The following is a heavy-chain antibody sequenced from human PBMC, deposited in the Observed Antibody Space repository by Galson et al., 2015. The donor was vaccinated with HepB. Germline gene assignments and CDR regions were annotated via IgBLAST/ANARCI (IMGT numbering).Heavy chain of an antibody. CDR1: TFSSNY. D-gene: IGHD3-9*01. V-gene: IGHV3-66*01. CDR2: IYSGGST. J-gene: IGHJ4*02. Sequence: TFSSNYMSWVRQAPGKGLEWVSVIYSGGSTYYADSVKGRFTISRDNSKNTLYLQMNSLRAEDTAVYYCARGLRYFDWSIAYFDYWGQGTLVTVSS. CDR3: ARGLRYFDWSIAYFDY.